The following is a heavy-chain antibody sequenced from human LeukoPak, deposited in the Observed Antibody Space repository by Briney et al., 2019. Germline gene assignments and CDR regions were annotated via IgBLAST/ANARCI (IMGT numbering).Heavy chain of an antibody. CDR2: IYYDGST. CDR3: ARGSGSGNWYFDL. Sequence: SETLSLTCTVSGGSISSYYWSWMRQPPGKGLEWIGYIYYDGSTNYNPSLKSRVSISVDTSKNQFSLKLSSVTAADTAVYYCARGSGSGNWYFDLWGRGTLVTVSS. V-gene: IGHV4-59*01. D-gene: IGHD2-15*01. J-gene: IGHJ2*01. CDR1: GGSISSYY.